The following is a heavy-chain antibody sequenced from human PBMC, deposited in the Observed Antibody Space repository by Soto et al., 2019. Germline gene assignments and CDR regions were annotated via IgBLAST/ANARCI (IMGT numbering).Heavy chain of an antibody. CDR3: ARDGRGLGTLSLFEY. V-gene: IGHV3-23*01. CDR1: VFTFSSYA. CDR2: ISDSGGST. D-gene: IGHD1-1*01. J-gene: IGHJ4*02. Sequence: PGGSLRLSCASSVFTFSSYAMSWVRQSPGKWLEWVSAISDSGGSTYYADSVKGRFTISRDNSKNTLYLQMNSLRAEDTAVYYCARDGRGLGTLSLFEYWGQGTLVIVSS.